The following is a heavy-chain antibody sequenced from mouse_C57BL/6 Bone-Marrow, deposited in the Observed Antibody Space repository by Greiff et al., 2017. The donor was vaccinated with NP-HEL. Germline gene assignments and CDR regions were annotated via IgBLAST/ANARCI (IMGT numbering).Heavy chain of an antibody. Sequence: QVQLQQPGAELVKPGASVKLSCKASGYTFTTYWMQWVKQRPGQGLEWIGEIDPSAGYTNYNQKFKGKAPLTVDTSSSTAYMQLSSLTSEDSAVYYCARKAYYGRSYEFAYWGQGTLVTVSA. J-gene: IGHJ3*01. CDR1: GYTFTTYW. D-gene: IGHD1-1*01. CDR2: IDPSAGYT. CDR3: ARKAYYGRSYEFAY. V-gene: IGHV1-50*01.